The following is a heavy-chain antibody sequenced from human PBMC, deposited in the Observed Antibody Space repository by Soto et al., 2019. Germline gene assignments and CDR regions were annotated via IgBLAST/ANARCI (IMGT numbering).Heavy chain of an antibody. CDR2: ITPFNGNT. CDR3: AREGVAPYYSCGMDI. V-gene: IGHV1-45*02. D-gene: IGHD5-12*01. CDR1: GYTFTYRY. Sequence: SVKVSCKASGYTFTYRYLHWVRQAPGQALEWMGWITPFNGNTNYAQKFQDRVTITRDRSMSTAYMELSSLRSEDTAMYYCAREGVAPYYSCGMDIWGQGTTVTVSS. J-gene: IGHJ6*02.